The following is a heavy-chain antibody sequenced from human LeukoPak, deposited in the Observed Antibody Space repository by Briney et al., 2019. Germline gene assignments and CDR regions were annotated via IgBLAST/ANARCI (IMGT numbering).Heavy chain of an antibody. V-gene: IGHV4-34*01. D-gene: IGHD6-19*01. CDR3: AGQQWLALYFDY. J-gene: IGHJ4*02. CDR2: INHSGST. Sequence: SETLSLTCAVYGGSFSGYYWSWIRQPPGKGLEWIGEINHSGSTNYNPSLKSRVTISVDTSKNQFSLKLSSVTAADTAVYYCAGQQWLALYFDYWGQGTLVTVSS. CDR1: GGSFSGYY.